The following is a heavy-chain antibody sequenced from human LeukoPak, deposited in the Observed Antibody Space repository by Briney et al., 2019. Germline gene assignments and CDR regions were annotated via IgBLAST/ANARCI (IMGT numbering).Heavy chain of an antibody. CDR1: GYTFTSYY. D-gene: IGHD2-2*01. CDR3: ARAGLAYCSSTSCYGGYWFDP. V-gene: IGHV1-46*03. J-gene: IGHJ5*02. CDR2: INPSGGST. Sequence: ASAKVSCKASGYTFTSYYMHWGRQAPGQGLEWMGIINPSGGSTSYAQKFQGRVTMTRDTSTSTVYMELSSLRSEDTAVYYCARAGLAYCSSTSCYGGYWFDPWGQGTLVTVSS.